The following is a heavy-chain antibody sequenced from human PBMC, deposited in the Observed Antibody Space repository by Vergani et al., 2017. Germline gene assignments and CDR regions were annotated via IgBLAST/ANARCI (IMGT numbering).Heavy chain of an antibody. V-gene: IGHV3-48*02. CDR3: ARDSYYYDSSGYYA. CDR1: GFTFSSYS. Sequence: EVQLVESGGGLVQPGGSLRLSCAASGFTFSSYSMNWVRQAPGKGLEWVSYISSSSSTIYYADSVKCRFTISRDNAKNSLYLQMNSLRDEDTAVYYCARDSYYYDSSGYYAWGQGTLVTVSS. J-gene: IGHJ4*02. CDR2: ISSSSSTI. D-gene: IGHD3-22*01.